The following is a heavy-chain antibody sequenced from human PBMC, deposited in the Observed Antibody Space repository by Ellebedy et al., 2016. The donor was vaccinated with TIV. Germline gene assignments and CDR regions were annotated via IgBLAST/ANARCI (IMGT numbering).Heavy chain of an antibody. D-gene: IGHD3-22*01. CDR2: IIPIFGTA. CDR3: ARADYDSSGPFDY. J-gene: IGHJ4*02. V-gene: IGHV1-69*13. Sequence: AASVKVSCKASGGTFSSYAISWVRQAPGQGLEWMGGIIPIFGTANYAQKFQGRVTITADESTSTAYMELSSLRSEDTAVYYCARADYDSSGPFDYWGQGTLVTVSS. CDR1: GGTFSSYA.